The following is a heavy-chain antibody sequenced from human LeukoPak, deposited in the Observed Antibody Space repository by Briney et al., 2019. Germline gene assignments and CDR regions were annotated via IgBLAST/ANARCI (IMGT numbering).Heavy chain of an antibody. V-gene: IGHV3-53*01. CDR3: AREAPLCGGDWSRPCQY. CDR1: GFTVSNNY. J-gene: IGHJ1*01. CDR2: IYSGGST. D-gene: IGHD2-21*02. Sequence: AGSLRLSCAASGFTVSNNYMNWVRQAPGKGLEWVSVIYSGGSTYYADSVKGRFTISSDNSKNTLYLQMNSLRAEDTAVYYCAREAPLCGGDWSRPCQYWGQGTLVTVSS.